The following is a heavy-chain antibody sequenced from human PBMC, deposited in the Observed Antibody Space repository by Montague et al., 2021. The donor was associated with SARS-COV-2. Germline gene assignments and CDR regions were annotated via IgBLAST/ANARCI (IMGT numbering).Heavy chain of an antibody. Sequence: SETLSLTCTVSGASITISSYYWVWLRQSPGKGLEWIGSISYSGSTYSNPSLKSRVTISLDMSKNQFPLELSFVSAADTAIYYCAKAKDRDRSDGATWGFYGIDVWGQGTTVIVSS. CDR1: GASITISSYY. CDR3: AKAKDRDRSDGATWGFYGIDV. CDR2: ISYSGST. J-gene: IGHJ6*02. D-gene: IGHD3-16*01. V-gene: IGHV4-39*06.